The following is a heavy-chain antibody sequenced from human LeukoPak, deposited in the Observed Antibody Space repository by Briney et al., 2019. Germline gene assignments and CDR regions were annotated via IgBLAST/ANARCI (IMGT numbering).Heavy chain of an antibody. Sequence: VASVKVSCKASGGTFSSYAISWVRQALGQGLEWMGRIIPILGIANYAQKFQGRVTITADKSTSTAYMELSSLRSEDTAVYYCARRGDTGMVRDDAFYILGQGTIVNVSS. CDR1: GGTFSSYA. D-gene: IGHD5-18*01. CDR3: ARRGDTGMVRDDAFYI. V-gene: IGHV1-69*04. J-gene: IGHJ3*02. CDR2: IIPILGIA.